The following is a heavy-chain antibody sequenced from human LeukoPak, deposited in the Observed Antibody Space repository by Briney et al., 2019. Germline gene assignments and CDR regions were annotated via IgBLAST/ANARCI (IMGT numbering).Heavy chain of an antibody. V-gene: IGHV3-23*01. D-gene: IGHD5-18*01. Sequence: GGSLRLSCAASGFTFSSSAMSWVRQAPGKGLEWVSSISGSGSGGSTYYADSVKGRFTISRDNSKNTLYLQMNSLRAEDTAVYYCAKRFGYSYGHFDCWGQGTLVTVSS. CDR2: ISGSGSGGST. CDR1: GFTFSSSA. J-gene: IGHJ4*02. CDR3: AKRFGYSYGHFDC.